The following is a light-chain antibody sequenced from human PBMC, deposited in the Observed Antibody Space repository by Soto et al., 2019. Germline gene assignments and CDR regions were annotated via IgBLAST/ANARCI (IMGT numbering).Light chain of an antibody. CDR3: QSYDTSLSGVL. Sequence: QSVLTQPPSVSGAPGQRVTISCTGSDSNLGAGYDVQWYQQLPGSAPKLLIYGNINRPSGVPDRFSGSKSGTSASLAITGVQAEDEADYYCQSYDTSLSGVLFGEGTKLTVL. CDR2: GNI. J-gene: IGLJ2*01. V-gene: IGLV1-40*01. CDR1: DSNLGAGYD.